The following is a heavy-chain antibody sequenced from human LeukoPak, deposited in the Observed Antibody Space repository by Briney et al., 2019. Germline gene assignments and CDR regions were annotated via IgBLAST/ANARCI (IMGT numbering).Heavy chain of an antibody. V-gene: IGHV4-59*08. J-gene: IGHJ4*01. CDR1: GGSINTHF. CDR2: IYYNGST. CDR3: ARQSDHSSSGWDCEH. Sequence: PSETLTLTCTGSGGSINTHFWNWIRQPPGKGLEWVGRIYYNGSTNSDPSLRRRLTISIDTSHNQFYLKLSSVAAADTAVYYGARQSDHSSSGWDCEHWGQGTLVTVSS. D-gene: IGHD4-11*01.